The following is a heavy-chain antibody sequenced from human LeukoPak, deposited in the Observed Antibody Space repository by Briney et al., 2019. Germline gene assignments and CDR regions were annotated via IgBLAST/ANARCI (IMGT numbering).Heavy chain of an antibody. D-gene: IGHD4-11*01. J-gene: IGHJ5*02. Sequence: GSLRLSCAASGFTFSSYAMSWVRQTPGKGLEWVSAISGSGDSTYYADSVKGRFTISRDNSKNTLYLQMNSLRAEDSAIYYCAKDSQSTVTTWFDPWAQGTLVTVSS. CDR2: ISGSGDST. CDR1: GFTFSSYA. CDR3: AKDSQSTVTTWFDP. V-gene: IGHV3-23*01.